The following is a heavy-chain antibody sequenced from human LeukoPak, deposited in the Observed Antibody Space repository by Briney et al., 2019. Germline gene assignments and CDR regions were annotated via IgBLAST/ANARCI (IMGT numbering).Heavy chain of an antibody. CDR2: INHSGST. CDR1: GGSFSGYY. D-gene: IGHD2/OR15-2a*01. V-gene: IGHV4-34*01. Sequence: PSETLSLTCAVYGGSFSGYYWSWIRQPPGKGLEWIGEINHSGSTNYNPSLKSRVTISVDTSKNQFSLKLSSVTAADTAVYYRARVPLSGWFDPWGQGTLVTVSS. J-gene: IGHJ5*02. CDR3: ARVPLSGWFDP.